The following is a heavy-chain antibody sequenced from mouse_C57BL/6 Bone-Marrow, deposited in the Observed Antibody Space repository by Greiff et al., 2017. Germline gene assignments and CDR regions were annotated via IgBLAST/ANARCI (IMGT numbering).Heavy chain of an antibody. Sequence: EVQLQQSGPELVKPGASVKISCKASGYTFTDYYMNWVKQSHGKSLEWIGDINPNNGGTSYNQKFKGKATLTVAKSSSTAYMELRSLTSEDSAVYYCARGGRDAMDYWGQGTSVTVSS. CDR1: GYTFTDYY. J-gene: IGHJ4*01. V-gene: IGHV1-26*01. CDR2: INPNNGGT. CDR3: ARGGRDAMDY.